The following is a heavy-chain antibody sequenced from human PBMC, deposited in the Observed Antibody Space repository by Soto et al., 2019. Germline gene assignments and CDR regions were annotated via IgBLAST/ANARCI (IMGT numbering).Heavy chain of an antibody. D-gene: IGHD4-17*01. Sequence: ASVKVSCKASGYTFTGYYMHWVRQAPGQGLEWMGWINPNSGGTNYAQKFQGWVTMTRDTSISTAYMELSRLRSDDTAVYYCARDLAMTTVTRLYYYMDVWGKGTTVTVSS. J-gene: IGHJ6*03. CDR1: GYTFTGYY. CDR3: ARDLAMTTVTRLYYYMDV. CDR2: INPNSGGT. V-gene: IGHV1-2*04.